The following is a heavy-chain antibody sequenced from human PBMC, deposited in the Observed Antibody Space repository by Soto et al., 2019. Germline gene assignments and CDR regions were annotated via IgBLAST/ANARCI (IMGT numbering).Heavy chain of an antibody. CDR2: IYWDDDK. CDR3: ARTYYDFWSGYPPNWFDP. V-gene: IGHV2-5*02. D-gene: IGHD3-3*01. Sequence: KESGPTLVKPTQTLTLTCTFSGFSLSTSGVGVGWIRQPPGKALEWLALIYWDDDKRYSPSLKSRLTITKDTSKNQVVLTMTNMDPVDTATYYCARTYYDFWSGYPPNWFDPWGQGTLVTVSS. CDR1: GFSLSTSGVG. J-gene: IGHJ5*02.